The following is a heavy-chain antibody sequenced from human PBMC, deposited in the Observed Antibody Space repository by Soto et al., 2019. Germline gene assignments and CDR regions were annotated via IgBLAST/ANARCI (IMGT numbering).Heavy chain of an antibody. CDR3: SRTSITVGFGMDV. CDR2: ISSGSNYI. V-gene: IGHV3-21*01. J-gene: IGHJ6*02. Sequence: EMQLVESGGGLVKPGGPLSPSCSAPGSTLITYSWNWFGKAPGKGLEWVSSISSGSNYIYYRDSVKGRFTISRDNGKTSLFLQMNSLRVEDTAIYYCSRTSITVGFGMDVWGQGTTVTVSS. D-gene: IGHD4-4*01. CDR1: GSTLITYS.